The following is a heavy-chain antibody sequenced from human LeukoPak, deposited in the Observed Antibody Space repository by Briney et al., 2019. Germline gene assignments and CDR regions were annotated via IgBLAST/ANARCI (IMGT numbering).Heavy chain of an antibody. Sequence: GGSLRLSCAASGFTFSSYDMNWVRQAPGKGLEWVSYISSSGSTIYYADSVKGRFTISRDNAKNSLYLQMNSLRAEDTAVYYCARECRVGANLNGGHKGFDYWGQGTLVTVSS. CDR1: GFTFSSYD. J-gene: IGHJ4*02. CDR2: ISSSGSTI. V-gene: IGHV3-48*03. D-gene: IGHD1-26*01. CDR3: ARECRVGANLNGGHKGFDY.